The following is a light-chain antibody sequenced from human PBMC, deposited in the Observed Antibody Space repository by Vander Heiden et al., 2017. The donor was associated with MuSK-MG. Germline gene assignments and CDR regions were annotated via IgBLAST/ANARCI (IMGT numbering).Light chain of an antibody. CDR1: QSVSSN. J-gene: IGKJ2*03. Sequence: DIVMTQSPATLSVSPGERATLSCRASQSVSSNLAWYQQKPGQAPRLLIYGASTRATGIPARFSGNGSGTEFTLTISSLQSEDFAVYYCQQYNNWPPDSFGQGTKLEIK. CDR3: QQYNNWPPDS. CDR2: GAS. V-gene: IGKV3-15*01.